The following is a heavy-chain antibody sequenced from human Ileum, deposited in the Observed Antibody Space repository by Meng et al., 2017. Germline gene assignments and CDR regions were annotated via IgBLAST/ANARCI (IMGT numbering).Heavy chain of an antibody. CDR2: IYYTGTT. CDR3: AKEIYTGSGSSFDI. Sequence: SETLSLTCTVSGVSTSSFYWSWIRQPPGKGLEWIGYIYYTGTTNQNPSLKSRVTMSLDTSENQVSLKLTSVTAADTAVYYCAKEIYTGSGSSFDIWGPGTVVTVSS. CDR1: GVSTSSFY. D-gene: IGHD6-19*01. V-gene: IGHV4-59*01. J-gene: IGHJ3*02.